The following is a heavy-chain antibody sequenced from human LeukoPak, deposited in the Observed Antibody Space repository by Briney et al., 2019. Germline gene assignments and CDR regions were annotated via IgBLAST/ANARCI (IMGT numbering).Heavy chain of an antibody. J-gene: IGHJ5*02. V-gene: IGHV1-2*02. CDR3: ARDKKQQLVPFDR. D-gene: IGHD6-13*01. Sequence: ASVKVSCKASGYTFTCYYMHWVRQAPGQGLEWMGWINPNSGGTNYAQKFQGRVTMTRDTSISTAYMELSRLRSDDTAVYYCARDKKQQLVPFDRWGQGTLVTVSS. CDR2: INPNSGGT. CDR1: GYTFTCYY.